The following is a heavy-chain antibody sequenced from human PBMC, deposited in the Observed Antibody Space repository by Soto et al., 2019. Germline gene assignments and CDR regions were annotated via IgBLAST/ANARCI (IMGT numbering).Heavy chain of an antibody. V-gene: IGHV1-18*01. CDR1: GYTFTSYG. CDR2: ISAYNGNT. Sequence: ASVKVSCKASGYTFTSYGISWVRQAPGQGLEWMGWISAYNGNTNYAQKLQGRVTMTTDTSTSTAYMELRSLRSDDTAVYYCARVLTVTYSYDSRVPTDSWGQGPLVTVPQ. D-gene: IGHD3-22*01. J-gene: IGHJ4*02. CDR3: ARVLTVTYSYDSRVPTDS.